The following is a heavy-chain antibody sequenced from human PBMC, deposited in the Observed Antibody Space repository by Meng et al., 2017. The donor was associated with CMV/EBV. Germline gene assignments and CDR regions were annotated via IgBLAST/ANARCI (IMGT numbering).Heavy chain of an antibody. CDR2: ISAYNGNT. Sequence: QVQVGQSGAEAKKPGASVKVSCKASGYTFTSYGISWVRQAPGQGLEWMGWISAYNGNTNYAQKLQGRVTMTADTSTSTAYMELRSLRSDDTAVYYCARGGRYYYDSSGYCDYWGQGTLVTVSS. CDR3: ARGGRYYYDSSGYCDY. D-gene: IGHD3-22*01. V-gene: IGHV1-18*01. CDR1: GYTFTSYG. J-gene: IGHJ4*02.